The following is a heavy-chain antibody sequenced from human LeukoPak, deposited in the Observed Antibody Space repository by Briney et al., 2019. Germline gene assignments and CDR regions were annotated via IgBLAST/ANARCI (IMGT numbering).Heavy chain of an antibody. D-gene: IGHD3-3*01. J-gene: IGHJ4*02. CDR2: ICSSATT. CDR1: GPSTSGGNYY. V-gene: IGHV4-39*02. Sequence: WETLSLTCTVSGPSTSGGNYYWGWLRRPPGRGLEWSGSICSSATTYHYPALKRRITISIDTSKNHFSLKLSSVTAADTAVYYCARLGAGPTYYDFWSGYSSFYIDDGNQGTLVTVSS. CDR3: ARLGAGPTYYDFWSGYSSFYIDD.